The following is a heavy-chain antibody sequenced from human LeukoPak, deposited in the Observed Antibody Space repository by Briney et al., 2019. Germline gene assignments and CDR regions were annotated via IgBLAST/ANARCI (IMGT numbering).Heavy chain of an antibody. V-gene: IGHV1-69*13. CDR1: GDTFSSYV. D-gene: IGHD3-10*01. CDR2: IIPIFGTA. CDR3: ARGSMVRGVIWGFRQSGTDY. J-gene: IGHJ4*02. Sequence: SVKVSCKASGDTFSSYVVSWVRQAPGQGLEWMGGIIPIFGTANYAQKFQGRVTITADESTSTAYMELSRLRSDDTAVYYCARGSMVRGVIWGFRQSGTDYWGQGTLVTVSS.